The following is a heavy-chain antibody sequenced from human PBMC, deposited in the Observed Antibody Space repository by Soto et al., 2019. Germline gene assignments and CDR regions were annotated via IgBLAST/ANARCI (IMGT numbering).Heavy chain of an antibody. J-gene: IGHJ3*02. CDR2: SFRSGST. Sequence: QVQLQESGPGLVKPSQTVSLTCTVSGGSISSGDYYWSWIRQHPVKGLEWIGYSFRSGSTNYNPSLKSRATISLDKSKNQFSLILTSVTAADTAVYYCARAGIYGRNAFDIWGQGTPVTVSS. V-gene: IGHV4-31*03. CDR3: ARAGIYGRNAFDI. D-gene: IGHD3-3*02. CDR1: GGSISSGDYY.